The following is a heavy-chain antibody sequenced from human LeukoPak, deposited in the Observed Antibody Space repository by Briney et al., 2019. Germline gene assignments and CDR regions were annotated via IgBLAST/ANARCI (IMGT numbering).Heavy chain of an antibody. J-gene: IGHJ4*02. V-gene: IGHV4-61*02. CDR1: GGSISSGSYY. CDR3: ARERGYYGSGSEH. CDR2: IYTSGST. Sequence: SSQTLSLTCTVSGGSISSGSYYWSWIRQPAGKGLEWIGRIYTSGSTNYNPSLKSRVTISVDTSKNQFSLKLSSVTAADTAVYYCARERGYYGSGSEHWGQGTLVTVSS. D-gene: IGHD3-10*01.